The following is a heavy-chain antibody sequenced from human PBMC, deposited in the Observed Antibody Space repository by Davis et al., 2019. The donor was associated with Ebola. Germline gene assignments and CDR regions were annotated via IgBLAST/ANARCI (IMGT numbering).Heavy chain of an antibody. Sequence: SQTLSLTCAISGDSVSSHSASWNWIRQSPSRGLEWLGRTYYRSKWYNDYAVTAKSRITINPDTSKNHFSLQLNSVTPEDTAVYYCARAPRYYYYGMDVWGQGTTVTVSS. V-gene: IGHV6-1*01. J-gene: IGHJ6*02. CDR2: TYYRSKWYN. CDR3: ARAPRYYYYGMDV. CDR1: GDSVSSHSAS.